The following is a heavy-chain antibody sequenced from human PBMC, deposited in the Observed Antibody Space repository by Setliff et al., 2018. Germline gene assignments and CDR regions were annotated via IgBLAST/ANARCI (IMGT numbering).Heavy chain of an antibody. Sequence: PGGSLRLSSAASGFTFDVYDLNWVRQAPGKGLEWVSSINWNGDRTGYADSVKGRFTISRDNAKNSLYLQMNRLRAEDTALYYCAKDRSRDYDDSSGYDHWGQGTLVTVSS. CDR3: AKDRSRDYDDSSGYDH. V-gene: IGHV3-20*04. D-gene: IGHD3-22*01. CDR1: GFTFDVYD. J-gene: IGHJ4*02. CDR2: INWNGDRT.